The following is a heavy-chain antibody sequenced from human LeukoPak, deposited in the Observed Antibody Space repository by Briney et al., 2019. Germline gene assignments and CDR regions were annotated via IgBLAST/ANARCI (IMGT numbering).Heavy chain of an antibody. Sequence: ASVKVSCKASGYTFTSYGISWVRQAPGQGLEWTGWISAYNGNTNYAQKFQGRVTMTEDTSTDTAYMELSSLRSEDTAVYYCATDPNYDFWGVTFDYWGQGTLVTVSS. CDR3: ATDPNYDFWGVTFDY. V-gene: IGHV1-18*01. CDR1: GYTFTSYG. CDR2: ISAYNGNT. D-gene: IGHD3-3*01. J-gene: IGHJ4*02.